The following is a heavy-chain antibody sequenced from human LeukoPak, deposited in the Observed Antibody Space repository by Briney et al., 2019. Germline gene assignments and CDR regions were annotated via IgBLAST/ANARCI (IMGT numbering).Heavy chain of an antibody. D-gene: IGHD3-22*01. CDR2: IYYSGST. CDR3: ARASRRGNYYDSSGLFFDY. J-gene: IGHJ4*02. Sequence: SETLSLTCTVSGGSISSYYWSWIRQPPGKGLEWIGYIYYSGSTNYNPSLKSRVTISVDTSKNQFSLKLSSVTAADTAVYYCARASRRGNYYDSSGLFFDYWGQGTLVTVSS. V-gene: IGHV4-59*08. CDR1: GGSISSYY.